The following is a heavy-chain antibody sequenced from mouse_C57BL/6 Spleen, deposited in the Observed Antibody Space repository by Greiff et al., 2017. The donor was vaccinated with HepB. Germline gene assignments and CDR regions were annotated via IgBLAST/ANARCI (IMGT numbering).Heavy chain of an antibody. Sequence: VQLQQSGAELVKPGASVKISCKASGYAFSSYWMNWVKQRPGKGLEWIGQIYPGDGDTNYNGKFKGKATLTADKSSGTAYMQLSSLTSEDSAVYFCAREVAGSGGWYFDVWGTGTTVTVSS. J-gene: IGHJ1*03. CDR1: GYAFSSYW. CDR3: AREVAGSGGWYFDV. CDR2: IYPGDGDT. D-gene: IGHD3-2*02. V-gene: IGHV1-80*01.